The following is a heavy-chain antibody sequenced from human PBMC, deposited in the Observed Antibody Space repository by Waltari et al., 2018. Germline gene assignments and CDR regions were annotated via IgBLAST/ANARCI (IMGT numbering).Heavy chain of an antibody. CDR1: GLTISNNY. CDR2: IYSGGYT. D-gene: IGHD3-22*01. J-gene: IGHJ4*02. V-gene: IGHV3-66*02. CDR3: ARNPRYDSPD. Sequence: EVQMAESGGGMIQPGRTLRISSTTYGLTISNNYMSWVRQAPGKGLEWVSLIYSGGYTQYADSVKGRFTISRDNSKNTLYLQMNSLRVEDTAVYYCARNPRYDSPDWGQGTLVTVSS.